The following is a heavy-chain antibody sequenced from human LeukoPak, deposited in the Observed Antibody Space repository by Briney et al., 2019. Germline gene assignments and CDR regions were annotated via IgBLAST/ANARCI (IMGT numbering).Heavy chain of an antibody. CDR1: GYTLTELS. D-gene: IGHD2-15*01. CDR2: FDPEDGET. V-gene: IGHV1-24*01. J-gene: IGHJ4*02. Sequence: ASVKVSCKVSGYTLTELSMHWVRQAPGKGLEWMGGFDPEDGETIYAQKFQGRVTMTEDTSTDTAYMELSSLSTEDTAVYYCAKVRYCSGVNCYPDDNWGQGTLVTVSS. CDR3: AKVRYCSGVNCYPDDN.